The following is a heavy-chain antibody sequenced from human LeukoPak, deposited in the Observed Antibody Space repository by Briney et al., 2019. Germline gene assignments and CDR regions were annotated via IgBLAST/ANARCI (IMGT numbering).Heavy chain of an antibody. CDR2: IYHSGST. J-gene: IGHJ1*01. CDR3: ARGGAARLHFQN. V-gene: IGHV4-59*01. Sequence: SETLSLTCSVSDGSINSYYWNWIRQPPGKGLEWIGYIYHSGSTNYNPSLQSRVTISVDTSKNQFSLNLNSVTAADTAVYYCARGGAARLHFQNWGQGTLVTVSS. CDR1: DGSINSYY. D-gene: IGHD6-6*01.